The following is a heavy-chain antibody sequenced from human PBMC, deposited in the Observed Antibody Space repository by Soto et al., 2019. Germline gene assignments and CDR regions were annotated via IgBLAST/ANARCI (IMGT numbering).Heavy chain of an antibody. CDR3: ARDKDIVVVPAAIPWFDP. V-gene: IGHV3-48*01. CDR2: ISSSSSTI. D-gene: IGHD2-2*01. CDR1: GFTFSSYS. Sequence: GGSLRLSCAASGFTFSSYSMNWVRQAPGKGLEWVSYISSSSSTIYYADSVKGRFTISRDNAKNSLYLQMNSLRAEDTAVYYCARDKDIVVVPAAIPWFDPWGQGTLVTVSS. J-gene: IGHJ5*02.